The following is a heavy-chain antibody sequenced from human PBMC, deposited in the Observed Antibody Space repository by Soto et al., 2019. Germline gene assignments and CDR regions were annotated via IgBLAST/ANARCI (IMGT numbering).Heavy chain of an antibody. Sequence: SETLSLTCTVSGGSISSSSYYWGWIRQPPGKGLEWIGSIYYSGSTYYNPSLKSRVTISVDTSKNQFSLKLSSVTAADTAVYYCARRVIAAAGTVWFDPWGQGTLVTVSS. CDR3: ARRVIAAAGTVWFDP. D-gene: IGHD6-13*01. CDR2: IYYSGST. CDR1: GGSISSSSYY. V-gene: IGHV4-39*01. J-gene: IGHJ5*02.